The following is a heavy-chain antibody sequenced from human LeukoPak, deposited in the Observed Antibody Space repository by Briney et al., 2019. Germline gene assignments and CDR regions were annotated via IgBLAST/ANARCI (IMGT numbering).Heavy chain of an antibody. D-gene: IGHD6-13*01. J-gene: IGHJ4*02. V-gene: IGHV3-30*18. CDR1: GFTFSSYG. CDR3: AKDRRFRSSWYFGWYFDY. CDR2: ISYDGSNK. Sequence: GRSLRLSCAATGFTFSSYGMHWVRQAPGKGLEWVAVISYDGSNKYYADSVKGRFTISRDNSKSTLYLQMNSLRAEDTAVYYCAKDRRFRSSWYFGWYFDYWGQGTLVTVSS.